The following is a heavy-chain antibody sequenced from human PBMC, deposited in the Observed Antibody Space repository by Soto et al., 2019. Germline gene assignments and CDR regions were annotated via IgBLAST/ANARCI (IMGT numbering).Heavy chain of an antibody. J-gene: IGHJ4*02. V-gene: IGHV4-4*02. D-gene: IGHD1-26*01. CDR3: AHRPRVGAAI. CDR1: GGSISNSNW. CDR2: IFHSGST. Sequence: QVQLQESGPGLVKPSGTLSLTCAVFGGSISNSNWWTWVRQPPGKGLDWIGEIFHSGSTNYNSSLMGRCTISVDKANNQFSLKLSAVTAADTAVYYCAHRPRVGAAIWGQGTLVTVSS.